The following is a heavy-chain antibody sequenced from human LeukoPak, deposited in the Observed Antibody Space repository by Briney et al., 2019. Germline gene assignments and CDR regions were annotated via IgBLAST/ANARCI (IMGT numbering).Heavy chain of an antibody. CDR1: GYTFTSYA. J-gene: IGHJ4*02. CDR2: INAGNGNT. CDR3: ARAKPYSGSYSLEIDY. V-gene: IGHV1-3*01. Sequence: VASVKVSCKASGYTFTSYAMHWVRQAPGQRLEWMGWINAGNGNTKYSQKFQGRVTITRDTSASTAYMELSSLRSEDTAVYYCARAKPYSGSYSLEIDYWGQGTPVTVSS. D-gene: IGHD1-26*01.